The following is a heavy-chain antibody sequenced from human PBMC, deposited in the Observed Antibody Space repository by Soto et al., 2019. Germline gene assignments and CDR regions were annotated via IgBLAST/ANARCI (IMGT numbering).Heavy chain of an antibody. Sequence: QLQLQESGSGLVKPSQTLSLSCAVSGGSINSGGYCWSWIRQPPGRGLEWIAYIYPSGSAYYNPSPKSRVTISGDMSKNPFSLQLSSVTAADSAVYYCATGIGDYALDFWGQGTLVTVSS. CDR2: IYPSGSA. CDR1: GGSINSGGYC. CDR3: ATGIGDYALDF. D-gene: IGHD4-17*01. J-gene: IGHJ4*02. V-gene: IGHV4-30-2*01.